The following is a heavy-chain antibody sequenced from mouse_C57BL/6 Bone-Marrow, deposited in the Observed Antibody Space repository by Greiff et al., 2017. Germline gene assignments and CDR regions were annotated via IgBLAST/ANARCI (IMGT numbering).Heavy chain of an antibody. Sequence: VQLQQPGAELVRPGSSVKLSCKASGYTFTSYWMDWVKQRPGQVLEWIGNIYPSDSETHYNQKFKDKATLTVDKSSSTAYMQLSSLTSEDSAVYYCARPNYYGSSPFGVWGTGTTVTVSS. J-gene: IGHJ1*03. CDR3: ARPNYYGSSPFGV. D-gene: IGHD1-1*01. CDR2: IYPSDSET. V-gene: IGHV1-61*01. CDR1: GYTFTSYW.